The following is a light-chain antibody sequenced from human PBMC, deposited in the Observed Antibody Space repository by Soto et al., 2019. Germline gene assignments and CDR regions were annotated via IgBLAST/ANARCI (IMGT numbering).Light chain of an antibody. V-gene: IGKV1-8*01. CDR3: QQYKSFWT. J-gene: IGKJ1*01. CDR2: AAS. Sequence: AIRMTQSPSSLSSSTWYRVAISCRASQGISSYLAWYQQKPGKAPNLLIFAASTLQSGVQSRFSGSGSGTDFTLTISCLQSNDFATYYCQQYKSFWTSGQGTKL. CDR1: QGISSY.